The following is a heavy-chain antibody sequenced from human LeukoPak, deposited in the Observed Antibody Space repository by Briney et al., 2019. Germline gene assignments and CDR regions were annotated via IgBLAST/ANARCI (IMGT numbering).Heavy chain of an antibody. V-gene: IGHV3-53*01. J-gene: IGHJ3*02. CDR1: GFTVSSNY. CDR3: AKDAPYYYDSSGYGGAFDI. CDR2: IYSGGST. Sequence: GGSLRLSCAASGFTVSSNYMSWVRQAPGKGLEWVSLIYSGGSTYYADSVKGRFTISRDNSKNTLYLQINSLRAEDTAVYYCAKDAPYYYDSSGYGGAFDIWGQGTMVTVS. D-gene: IGHD3-22*01.